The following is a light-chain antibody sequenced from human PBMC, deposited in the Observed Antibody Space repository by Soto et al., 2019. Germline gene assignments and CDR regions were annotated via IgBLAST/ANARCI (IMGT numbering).Light chain of an antibody. CDR1: QSVSNNY. J-gene: IGKJ2*01. CDR3: HQYDNTPQT. Sequence: EIVLRQSPGSRSRSPWERGTLSGMGSQSVSNNYLAWYQQKPGQAPRLLIYAASNRPTGIPYRFSGSGSGTDFSLTISRLEPQDFAVYYCHQYDNTPQTFGQGTKVDI. V-gene: IGKV3-20*01. CDR2: AAS.